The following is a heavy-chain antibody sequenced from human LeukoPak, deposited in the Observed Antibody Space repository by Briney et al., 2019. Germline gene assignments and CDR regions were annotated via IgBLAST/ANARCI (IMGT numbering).Heavy chain of an antibody. Sequence: GGSLRLSCAASGFTFSSYAMHWVRQAPGKGLEWVAVISYDGSNKYYADSVKGRFTISGDNSKNTLYLQMNSLRAEDTAVYYCARSWYFDYWGQGTLVTVSS. CDR2: ISYDGSNK. CDR3: ARSWYFDY. J-gene: IGHJ4*02. V-gene: IGHV3-30-3*01. CDR1: GFTFSSYA.